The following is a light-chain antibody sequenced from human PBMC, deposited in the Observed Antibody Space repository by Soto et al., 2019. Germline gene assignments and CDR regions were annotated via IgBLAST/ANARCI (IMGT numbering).Light chain of an antibody. J-gene: IGKJ1*01. CDR2: KAS. CDR3: QQYNSYSWT. V-gene: IGKV1-5*03. CDR1: QSISSW. Sequence: DIPMTQAPSTLAASLGDGVTITCRASQSISSWLAWYQQKPGKAPKLLIYKASSLESGVPSRFSGSGSGTEFTLTISSLQPDDFATYYCQQYNSYSWTFGQGTKVDI.